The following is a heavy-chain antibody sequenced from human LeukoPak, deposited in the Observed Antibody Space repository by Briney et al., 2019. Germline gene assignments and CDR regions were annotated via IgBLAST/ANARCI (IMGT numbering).Heavy chain of an antibody. CDR3: ARRLGCSNTARPPDY. Sequence: GESLKISCKGSGYSFTTYWIGWVRQMPGKGLEWMGIIYPGDSDTRYNPSFQGQVTISADKFISTAYLQWSSRKASGTAMYYCARRLGCSNTARPPDYWGQGTLVTVSS. V-gene: IGHV5-51*01. J-gene: IGHJ4*02. CDR2: IYPGDSDT. CDR1: GYSFTTYW. D-gene: IGHD2-2*01.